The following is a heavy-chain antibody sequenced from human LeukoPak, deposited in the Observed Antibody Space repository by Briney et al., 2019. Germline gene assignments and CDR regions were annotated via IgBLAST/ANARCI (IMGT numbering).Heavy chain of an antibody. Sequence: GGSLRLSCAASSFTFNYYAMSWVRQAPGKGLEWVSGISDNEGSTYCTDSVKGRSTISRDNTKNTVYLQMNNLRPDDTAVYFCARHDSFIPYWGQGTLVTVSS. CDR2: ISDNEGST. CDR1: SFTFNYYA. CDR3: ARHDSFIPY. J-gene: IGHJ4*02. V-gene: IGHV3-23*01. D-gene: IGHD5-18*01.